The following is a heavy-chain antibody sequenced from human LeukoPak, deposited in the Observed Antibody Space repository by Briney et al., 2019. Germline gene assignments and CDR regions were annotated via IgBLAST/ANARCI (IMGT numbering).Heavy chain of an antibody. CDR3: AKDRSNSGWYFDY. Sequence: GGSLRLSCAASGFTFDDYAMHWVRQAPGKGLEWVSGISWNSGSIGYADSVKGRFTISRDNAKNSLYLQMNSLRAEDTALYYCAKDRSNSGWYFDYWGQGTLVTVSS. D-gene: IGHD6-19*01. J-gene: IGHJ4*02. V-gene: IGHV3-9*01. CDR2: ISWNSGSI. CDR1: GFTFDDYA.